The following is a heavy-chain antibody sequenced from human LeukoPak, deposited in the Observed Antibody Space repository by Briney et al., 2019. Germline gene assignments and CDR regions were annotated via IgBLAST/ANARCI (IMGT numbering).Heavy chain of an antibody. V-gene: IGHV1-58*01. J-gene: IGHJ4*02. Sequence: SVKVSCKASGFTFTSSAVQWARQARGQCLEWIGWIVVGSGNTNYAQKFQERVTITRDMSTSTAYMELNSLRSEDTAVYYCAAGPWEPIGSDYWGQGTLVTVSS. CDR2: IVVGSGNT. CDR3: AAGPWEPIGSDY. CDR1: GFTFTSSA. D-gene: IGHD1-26*01.